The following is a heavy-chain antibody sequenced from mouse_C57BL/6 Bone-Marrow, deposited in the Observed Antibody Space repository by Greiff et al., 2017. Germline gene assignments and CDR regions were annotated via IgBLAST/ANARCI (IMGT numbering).Heavy chain of an antibody. CDR2: ISYDGSN. D-gene: IGHD1-1*01. CDR1: GYSITSGYY. Sequence: EVQLQESGPGLVKPSQSLSLTCSVTGYSITSGYYWNWIRQFPGNKLEWMGYISYDGSNNYNPSLKNRISITRDTSKNQFFLKLNSVTTEDTATYYCARNYGSSSYYFDYWGQGTTLTVSS. J-gene: IGHJ2*01. CDR3: ARNYGSSSYYFDY. V-gene: IGHV3-6*01.